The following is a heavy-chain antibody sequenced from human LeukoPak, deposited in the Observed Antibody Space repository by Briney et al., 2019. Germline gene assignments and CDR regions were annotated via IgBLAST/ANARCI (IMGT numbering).Heavy chain of an antibody. CDR3: ARDLASSGWFPNDY. Sequence: KSGGSLRLSCAASGFTFSSYSRNWVRQAPGKGLEWVSSISSSSSYIYYADSVKGRFTISRDNAKNSLYLQMNSLRAEDTAVYYCARDLASSGWFPNDYWGQGTLVTVSS. V-gene: IGHV3-21*01. J-gene: IGHJ4*02. D-gene: IGHD6-19*01. CDR2: ISSSSSYI. CDR1: GFTFSSYS.